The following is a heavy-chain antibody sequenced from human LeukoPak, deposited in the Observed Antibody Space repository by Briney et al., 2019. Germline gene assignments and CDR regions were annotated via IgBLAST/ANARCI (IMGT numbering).Heavy chain of an antibody. D-gene: IGHD2-21*02. CDR3: TTHIVVVTALYYFDY. CDR2: IKSKIDGGTT. V-gene: IGHV3-15*01. CDR1: GFTFATYA. Sequence: GGSLRLSCAASGFTFATYAMSWVRQAPGKGLEWVGRIKSKIDGGTTDYAAPVKGRFTISRDDSKNTLYLQMNSLKTEDTAVYYCTTHIVVVTALYYFDYWGQGTLVTVSS. J-gene: IGHJ4*02.